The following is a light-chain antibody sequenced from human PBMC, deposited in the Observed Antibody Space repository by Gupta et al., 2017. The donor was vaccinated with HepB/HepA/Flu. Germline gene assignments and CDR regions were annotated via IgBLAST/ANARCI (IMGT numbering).Light chain of an antibody. CDR1: SLRSYY. CDR3: NSRDSSGNHPYVV. CDR2: GKN. Sequence: SSELTQAPAVSVALGQTVRITCQGDSLRSYYASWYQQKPGQAPVLVIYGKNNRPSGIPYRFSGSSSGNTASLTITVAQAEDEADYYCNSRDSSGNHPYVVFGGGTKLTVL. V-gene: IGLV3-19*01. J-gene: IGLJ2*01.